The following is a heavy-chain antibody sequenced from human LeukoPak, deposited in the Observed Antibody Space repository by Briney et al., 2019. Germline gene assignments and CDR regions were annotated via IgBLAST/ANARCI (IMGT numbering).Heavy chain of an antibody. Sequence: GGSLRLSCAASGFTLGNYALSWVRQAPGKGLEWVSGITASGGGTNYADSVRGRFTISRDNAKNSLFLQMNSLRAEDTAVYYCARDRGSSWFNRGQLLDYWGQGTLVTVSP. CDR1: GFTLGNYA. CDR2: ITASGGGT. V-gene: IGHV3-23*01. J-gene: IGHJ4*02. D-gene: IGHD6-13*01. CDR3: ARDRGSSWFNRGQLLDY.